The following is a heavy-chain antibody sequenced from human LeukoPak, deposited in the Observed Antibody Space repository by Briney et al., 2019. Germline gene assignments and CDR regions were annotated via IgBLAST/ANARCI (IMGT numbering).Heavy chain of an antibody. J-gene: IGHJ4*02. CDR3: AKEEWLVSYFDY. CDR1: GFTFSSYG. CDR2: ISGSGGST. D-gene: IGHD6-19*01. Sequence: GGTLRLSCAASGFTFSSYGMSWVRQAPGKGLEWVSAISGSGGSTYYADSVKGRFTISRDNSKNTLYLQMNSLRAEDTAVYYCAKEEWLVSYFDYWGQGTLVTVSS. V-gene: IGHV3-23*01.